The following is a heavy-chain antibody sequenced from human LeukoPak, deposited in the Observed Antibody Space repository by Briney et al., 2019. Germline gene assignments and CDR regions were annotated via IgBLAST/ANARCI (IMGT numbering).Heavy chain of an antibody. J-gene: IGHJ5*02. Sequence: GGSLRLSCVASGFTFSRYAMNWVRQAPGKGLEWVSAITGSGDSTYYAGSVKGRFTISRDNSKNILYLQMNSLRAEDSATYYWGRDGGVHYFGWERGLYNCFDPWGQGTLVTVSS. V-gene: IGHV3-23*01. D-gene: IGHD3-10*01. CDR2: ITGSGDST. CDR3: GRDGGVHYFGWERGLYNCFDP. CDR1: GFTFSRYA.